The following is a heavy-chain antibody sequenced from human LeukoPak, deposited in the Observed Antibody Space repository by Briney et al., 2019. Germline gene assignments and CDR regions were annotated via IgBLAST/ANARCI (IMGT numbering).Heavy chain of an antibody. CDR3: ARDRYSYGYGWFDP. Sequence: ASVKVSCKASGYTFTSYGIIWVRQAPGQGLEWMGWISAYNGNTNYAQKLQGRVTMTTDTSTSTAYMELRSLRSDDTAVYYCARDRYSYGYGWFDPWGQGTLVTVSS. J-gene: IGHJ5*02. D-gene: IGHD5-18*01. V-gene: IGHV1-18*01. CDR2: ISAYNGNT. CDR1: GYTFTSYG.